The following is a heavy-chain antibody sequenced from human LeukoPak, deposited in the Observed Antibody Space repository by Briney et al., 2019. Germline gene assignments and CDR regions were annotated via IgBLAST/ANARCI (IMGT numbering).Heavy chain of an antibody. V-gene: IGHV3-7*03. D-gene: IGHD1-26*01. CDR1: GFTFSRHW. CDR3: ARNEKWGRDL. CDR2: IVQDGSQK. J-gene: IGHJ4*02. Sequence: PGGSLRLSCAASGFTFSRHWMSWVRQAPGKGLAWVATIVQDGSQKYYVDSVKGRFTISRDNGKNSLYLQMNSLRAEDTAVYYCARNEKWGRDLWGQGTLVTVSS.